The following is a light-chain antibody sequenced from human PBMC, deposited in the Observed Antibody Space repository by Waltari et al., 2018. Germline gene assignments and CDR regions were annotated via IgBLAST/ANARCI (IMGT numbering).Light chain of an antibody. J-gene: IGKJ4*01. CDR2: GVS. CDR1: QSVTSSF. Sequence: EIVLTQSPGTLSLSPGERATLSCRTSQSVTSSFLAWYQQKPGQAPRLLIYGVSSRATGVPDRFSGSGSGTDFTVTISRLEPEDFAVYYCQHYDTTPLAFGGGSTVEIK. V-gene: IGKV3-20*01. CDR3: QHYDTTPLA.